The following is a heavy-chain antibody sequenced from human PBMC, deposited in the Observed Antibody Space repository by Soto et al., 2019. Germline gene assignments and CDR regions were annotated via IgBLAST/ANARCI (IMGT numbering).Heavy chain of an antibody. Sequence: QVQLVESGGGLVKPGGSLRLSCAASGLTFSDYYMSWIRQAPGRGLEWVSYISSSGSTIYYADSVKGRFTISRDNAKNSLYLQMNSLRAEDTGVYYCARAEPRSGGSIGAAGTRRWGQGTLVTVSS. CDR1: GLTFSDYY. CDR2: ISSSGSTI. D-gene: IGHD6-13*01. J-gene: IGHJ4*02. V-gene: IGHV3-11*01. CDR3: ARAEPRSGGSIGAAGTRR.